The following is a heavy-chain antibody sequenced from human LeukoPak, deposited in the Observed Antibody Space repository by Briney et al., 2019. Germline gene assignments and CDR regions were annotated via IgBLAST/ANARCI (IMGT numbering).Heavy chain of an antibody. D-gene: IGHD3/OR15-3a*01. Sequence: MTSETLSLTCTVSGGSISSDNYYWGWIRQPPGKGLEWIGSIYYSGNTYYNASLKSQVSISIDTSKNQFSLRLTSVTAADTAVYYCARQTGSGLFILPGGQGTLVTVSS. V-gene: IGHV4-39*01. CDR2: IYYSGNT. J-gene: IGHJ4*02. CDR1: GGSISSDNYY. CDR3: ARQTGSGLFILP.